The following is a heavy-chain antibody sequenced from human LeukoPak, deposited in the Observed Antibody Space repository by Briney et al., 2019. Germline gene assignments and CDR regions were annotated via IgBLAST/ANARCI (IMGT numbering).Heavy chain of an antibody. V-gene: IGHV1-69*05. CDR3: ARGGPIFGVVIINDAFDI. CDR2: IIPIFGTA. CDR1: GGTFSSYA. J-gene: IGHJ3*02. Sequence: ASVKVSCKASGGTFSSYAISWVRQAPGQGLEWMGGIIPIFGTANYEQKFQGRVTITTDESTSTAYMELSSLRSEDTAVYYCARGGPIFGVVIINDAFDIWGQGTMVTVSS. D-gene: IGHD3-3*01.